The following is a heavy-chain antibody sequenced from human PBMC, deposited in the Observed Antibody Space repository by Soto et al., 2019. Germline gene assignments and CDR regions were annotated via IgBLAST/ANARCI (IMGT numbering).Heavy chain of an antibody. CDR2: LYWDDDK. J-gene: IGHJ6*02. V-gene: IGHV2-5*02. Sequence: QVTLKESGPTLVKPTQTLTLTCTVSGLSLRTTGVGVGWVRQPPGKALEWLALLYWDDDKRYSPSLRRRLTIAKDIAEEQVVLTMTNMDTVDTATYSCLQSRCGGDCLEIYSSHAYNGLDVWGQGTTVTVSS. CDR3: LQSRCGGDCLEIYSSHAYNGLDV. D-gene: IGHD2-21*02. CDR1: GLSLRTTGVG.